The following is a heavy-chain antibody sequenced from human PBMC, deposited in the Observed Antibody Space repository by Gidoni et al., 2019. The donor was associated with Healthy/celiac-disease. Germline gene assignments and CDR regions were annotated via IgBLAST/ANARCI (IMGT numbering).Heavy chain of an antibody. CDR1: GFTFGDYA. CDR3: TRMGYSGYDLGNKRAFDI. V-gene: IGHV3-49*03. D-gene: IGHD5-12*01. J-gene: IGHJ3*02. Sequence: VQLVESGGGLVQPGRSLRLSCNAYGFTFGDYALSWFRQAPGKGLEWVGFIRSKAYGGTTEYAASVKGRFTIARDDSKSIAYLQMNSLKTEDTAVYYCTRMGYSGYDLGNKRAFDIWGQGTMVTVSS. CDR2: IRSKAYGGTT.